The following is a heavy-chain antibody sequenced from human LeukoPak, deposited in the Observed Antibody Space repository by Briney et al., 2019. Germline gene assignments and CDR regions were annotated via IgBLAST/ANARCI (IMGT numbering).Heavy chain of an antibody. V-gene: IGHV1-69*13. CDR1: GGTFSSYA. J-gene: IGHJ4*02. Sequence: SVKVSCTASGGTFSSYAISWVRQAPGQGLEWMGGIIPIFGTANYAQKFQGRVTITADESPSTAYMELSSLRSEDTAVYYCARGRFSRGGSYIYYFDYWGQGTLVTVSS. D-gene: IGHD1-26*01. CDR2: IIPIFGTA. CDR3: ARGRFSRGGSYIYYFDY.